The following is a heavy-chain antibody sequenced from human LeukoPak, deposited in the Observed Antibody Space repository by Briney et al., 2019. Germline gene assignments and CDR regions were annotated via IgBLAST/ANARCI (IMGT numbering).Heavy chain of an antibody. J-gene: IGHJ4*02. D-gene: IGHD3-22*01. CDR1: GFTFSRYG. V-gene: IGHV3-30*04. Sequence: GGSLRLSCAASGFTFSRYGMHWVRQAPGKGLEWVTAISYDGSNKYYADSVKGRFTISRDNAKNSLYLQMNSLRAEDTAVYYCARDSLDSSGYVDYWGQGTLVTVSS. CDR2: ISYDGSNK. CDR3: ARDSLDSSGYVDY.